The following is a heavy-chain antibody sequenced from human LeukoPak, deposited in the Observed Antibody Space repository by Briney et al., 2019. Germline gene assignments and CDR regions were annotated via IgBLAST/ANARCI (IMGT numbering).Heavy chain of an antibody. J-gene: IGHJ4*02. D-gene: IGHD4-17*01. V-gene: IGHV3-72*01. CDR2: SRSKASSYTT. Sequence: GGSLRLSCAVSGFTFSDHYMDWVRRAPGKGLEWVGRSRSKASSYTTEYAASVKGRFTISRDDSKNSLYLQMNSLKTEDTAVYYCARDSGDYVNDYWGQGTLVTVSS. CDR3: ARDSGDYVNDY. CDR1: GFTFSDHY.